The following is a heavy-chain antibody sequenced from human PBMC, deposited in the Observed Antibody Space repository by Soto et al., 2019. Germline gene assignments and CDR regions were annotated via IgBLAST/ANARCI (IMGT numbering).Heavy chain of an antibody. V-gene: IGHV3-23*01. D-gene: IGHD2-2*01. CDR2: ISGSGGST. Sequence: GGSQRLSCASSGFTFSSYAMSWVRQAPGKGLEWVSAISGSGGSTYYADSVKGRFTISRDNSKNTLYLQMNSLRAEDTAVYYCAKKFFIVVVPAAHGEFDYWGQGTLVTAPQ. J-gene: IGHJ4*02. CDR1: GFTFSSYA. CDR3: AKKFFIVVVPAAHGEFDY.